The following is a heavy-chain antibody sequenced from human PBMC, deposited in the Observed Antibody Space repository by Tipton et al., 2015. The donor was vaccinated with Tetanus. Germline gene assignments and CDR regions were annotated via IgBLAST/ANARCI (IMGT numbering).Heavy chain of an antibody. CDR1: GFTFSSYP. CDR2: ISGSGGIT. Sequence: SLRLSCAASGFTFSSYPMNWVRQAPGKGLEWVSGISGSGGITYYADSVKGRFTISRDNSVSTLYLQMNSRRDEDTAVYYCAKQGFGSGGSCRQFDSWGQGTLVTVSS. CDR3: AKQGFGSGGSCRQFDS. V-gene: IGHV3-23*01. J-gene: IGHJ4*02. D-gene: IGHD2-15*01.